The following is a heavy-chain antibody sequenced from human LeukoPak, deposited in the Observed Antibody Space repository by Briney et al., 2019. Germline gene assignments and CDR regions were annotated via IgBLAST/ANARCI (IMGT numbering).Heavy chain of an antibody. V-gene: IGHV3-7*03. CDR1: GFTFSSYW. Sequence: GGSLRLSCAASGFTFSSYWMSWVRQAPGKGLEWVANINQTGSEKYFVDSVKGRFTISRDNAKNSLYLQMNSLRAEDTAVYYCARVLVTMVRGVKADPYYYYYMDVWGKGTTVTISS. D-gene: IGHD3-10*01. CDR3: ARVLVTMVRGVKADPYYYYYMDV. J-gene: IGHJ6*03. CDR2: INQTGSEK.